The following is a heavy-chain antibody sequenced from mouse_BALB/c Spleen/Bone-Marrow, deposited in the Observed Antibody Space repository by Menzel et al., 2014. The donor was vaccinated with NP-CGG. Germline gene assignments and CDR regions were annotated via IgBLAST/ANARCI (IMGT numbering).Heavy chain of an antibody. CDR3: ARSIYDGYSEAMDY. V-gene: IGHV1-54*03. CDR2: INPGSGGI. CDR1: GYAFTNYL. J-gene: IGHJ4*01. D-gene: IGHD2-3*01. Sequence: VQLQQSGTDLVRPGTSVKVSRKASGYAFTNYLIEWIKQRPGQGLEWIGVINPGSGGINYNERFKGKATLTADKSSSTAYMQLSSLTSDDSAVYFCARSIYDGYSEAMDYWGQGTSVTVSS.